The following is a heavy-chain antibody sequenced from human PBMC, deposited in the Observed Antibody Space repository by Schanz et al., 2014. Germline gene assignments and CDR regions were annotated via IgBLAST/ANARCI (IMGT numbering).Heavy chain of an antibody. CDR3: AKGRFGELSAFDI. CDR1: GFTFSTHA. Sequence: EVQLVESGGGVVQPGRSLRLSCAASGFTFSTHAMHWVRQAPGKGLEWVSAISGSGGSTYYTDSVKGRFTISRDNSKSTLYLQMNSLRAEDTAVYYCAKGRFGELSAFDIWGQGTMVTVSS. V-gene: IGHV3-23*04. CDR2: ISGSGGST. J-gene: IGHJ3*02. D-gene: IGHD3-10*01.